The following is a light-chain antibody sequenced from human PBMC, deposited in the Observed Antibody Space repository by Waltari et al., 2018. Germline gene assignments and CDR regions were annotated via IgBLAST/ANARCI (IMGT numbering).Light chain of an antibody. V-gene: IGKV1-17*01. CDR1: QGISSY. CDR2: AAT. J-gene: IGKJ4*01. Sequence: DIKMTQSPSSLSASVGDTVTITCRASQGISSYLSWFQQKPGKAPKLLISAATTLQSGVPSRFSGSGSGTEFTLTISSLQPEDFAAYYCLQHNNYPLTFGGGTKVEIK. CDR3: LQHNNYPLT.